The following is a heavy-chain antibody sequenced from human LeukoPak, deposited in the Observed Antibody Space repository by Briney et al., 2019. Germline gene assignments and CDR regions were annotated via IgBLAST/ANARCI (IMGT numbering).Heavy chain of an antibody. CDR1: SDAIRSSSYF. Sequence: SETLSLTCTVSSDAIRSSSYFWSWIRQPPGQGLEWIATTYYSGTTYYSPSLKSRATMSVDTSKSQFSLKLSSVTAADTAVYYCARYSFPAWRSFDYWGQGIPVTVSP. CDR2: TYYSGTT. CDR3: ARYSFPAWRSFDY. D-gene: IGHD2-15*01. J-gene: IGHJ4*02. V-gene: IGHV4-39*01.